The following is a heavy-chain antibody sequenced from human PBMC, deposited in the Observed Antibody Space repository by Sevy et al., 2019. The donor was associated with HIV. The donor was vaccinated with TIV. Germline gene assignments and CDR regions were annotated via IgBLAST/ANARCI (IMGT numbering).Heavy chain of an antibody. CDR3: TTAIYNWTYRPYTPTHSS. J-gene: IGHJ4*02. CDR1: GFTFSNAW. CDR2: ITSKTDGGTT. Sequence: GGSLRLSCAASGFTFSNAWMNWVRQAPGKGLEWVGRITSKTDGGTTDYAAPVKSRFTTSRDHSKNTLYVQMNSLKTEDTAVYYCTTAIYNWTYRPYTPTHSSWGQGALVTVSS. D-gene: IGHD1-7*01. V-gene: IGHV3-15*07.